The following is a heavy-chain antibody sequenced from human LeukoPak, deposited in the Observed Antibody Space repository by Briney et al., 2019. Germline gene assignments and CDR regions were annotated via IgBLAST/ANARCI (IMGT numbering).Heavy chain of an antibody. Sequence: GGSLRLSCAASRFTFSNYWISWVRQAPGKGLEWVANINQDGSEKYYADSVKGRFSISRDNAKNSLFLQMSSLRDEDTAVYYCARDTAGNDYWGQGTLVTVSS. D-gene: IGHD6-19*01. CDR3: ARDTAGNDY. CDR1: RFTFSNYW. V-gene: IGHV3-7*01. J-gene: IGHJ4*02. CDR2: INQDGSEK.